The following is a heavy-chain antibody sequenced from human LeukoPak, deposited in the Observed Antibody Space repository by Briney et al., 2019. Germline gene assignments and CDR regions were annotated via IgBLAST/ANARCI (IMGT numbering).Heavy chain of an antibody. D-gene: IGHD1/OR15-1a*01. V-gene: IGHV3-74*01. CDR1: GLTFSNYW. Sequence: GGSLRLSCAVSGLTFSNYWMHWVRQAPGKGLVWVSRIYNDGSSTSYADSVKGRFTISRDNSKNTLSLHMDSLRAEDTAVYYCAKGPRALEHSTHRFDFWGQGTLVTVSS. CDR3: AKGPRALEHSTHRFDF. CDR2: IYNDGSST. J-gene: IGHJ4*02.